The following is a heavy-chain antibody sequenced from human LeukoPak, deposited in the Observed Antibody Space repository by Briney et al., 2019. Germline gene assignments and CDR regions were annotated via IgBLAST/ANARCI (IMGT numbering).Heavy chain of an antibody. CDR2: INHSGST. D-gene: IGHD1-26*01. J-gene: IGHJ4*02. V-gene: IGHV4-34*01. CDR3: ASRVGYFDY. CDR1: GGSFSGYY. Sequence: SETLSLTCAVYGGSFSGYYWSWIRQPPGKGLEWIGEINHSGSTNYNPSLKSRVTISVDTPKNQFSLKLSSVTAADTAVYYCASRVGYFDYWGQGTLVTVSS.